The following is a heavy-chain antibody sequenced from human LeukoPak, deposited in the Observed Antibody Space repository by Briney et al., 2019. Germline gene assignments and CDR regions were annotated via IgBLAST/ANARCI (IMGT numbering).Heavy chain of an antibody. Sequence: ASLKVSCKASGYTFIAYNIHWVRQAPGQGLEWMAWISPNSGDTNTAQKFQSRVTMTRDRSIDTAYLELSSLTSDDTAVYYCARGVGSSWFDPWGQGTLVTVSS. D-gene: IGHD2-2*01. CDR2: ISPNSGDT. CDR3: ARGVGSSWFDP. CDR1: GYTFIAYN. V-gene: IGHV1-2*02. J-gene: IGHJ5*02.